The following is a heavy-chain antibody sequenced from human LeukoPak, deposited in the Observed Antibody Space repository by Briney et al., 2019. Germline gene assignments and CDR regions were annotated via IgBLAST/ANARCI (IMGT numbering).Heavy chain of an antibody. CDR1: GGSISSGGYY. D-gene: IGHD5-12*01. J-gene: IGHJ5*02. CDR3: ASSGYANNWFDP. Sequence: SETLSLTCTVSGGSISSGGYYWSWIRQHPGKGLECIGYIYYSGSTYYNPSLKSRVTISVDTSKNQFSLKLSSVTAADTAVYYCASSGYANNWFDPWGQGTLVTVSS. V-gene: IGHV4-31*03. CDR2: IYYSGST.